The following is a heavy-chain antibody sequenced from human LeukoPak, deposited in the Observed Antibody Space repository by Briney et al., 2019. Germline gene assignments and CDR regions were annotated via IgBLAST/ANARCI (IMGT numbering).Heavy chain of an antibody. Sequence: GGSLRLSGAASGFTFSSYAMSWVRQAPGKGLEWVSAISGSGGSTYYADSVKGRFTISRDNSKNTLYLQMNSLRAEDTAVYYCAKPSFVSWWLPRFDYWGQGTLVTVSS. CDR3: AKPSFVSWWLPRFDY. D-gene: IGHD2-8*02. CDR1: GFTFSSYA. CDR2: ISGSGGST. J-gene: IGHJ4*02. V-gene: IGHV3-23*01.